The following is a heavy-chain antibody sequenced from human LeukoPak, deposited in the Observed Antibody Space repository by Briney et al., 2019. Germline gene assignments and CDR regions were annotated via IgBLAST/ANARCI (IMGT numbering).Heavy chain of an antibody. CDR1: GYTFTGYY. CDR2: INPNSGGT. J-gene: IGHJ5*02. V-gene: IGHV1-2*02. CDR3: ARDIVMVTYWFDP. D-gene: IGHD5-18*01. Sequence: EASVKVSCKASGYTFTGYYMHWVRQAPGQGLEWMGWINPNSGGTNYAQKFQGRVTMTRDTSTSTAYMELSRLRSDDTAVYYCARDIVMVTYWFDPWGREPWSPSPQ.